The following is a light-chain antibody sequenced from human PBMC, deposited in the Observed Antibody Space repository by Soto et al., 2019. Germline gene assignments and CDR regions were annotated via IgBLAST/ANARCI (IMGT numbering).Light chain of an antibody. CDR2: DAS. Sequence: EIVLTQSPATLSLSPGERATLSCRASQSVGTYLAWYQQKPGQAPRILIYDASNRATGIPARFSGSGSGTDFTLTISGLEPEDFAVYYCQQRTNWPPLTFGGGTKVEIK. CDR1: QSVGTY. CDR3: QQRTNWPPLT. J-gene: IGKJ4*01. V-gene: IGKV3-11*01.